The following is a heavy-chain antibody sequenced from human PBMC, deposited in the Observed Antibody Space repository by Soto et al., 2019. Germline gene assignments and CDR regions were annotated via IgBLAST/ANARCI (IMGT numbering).Heavy chain of an antibody. Sequence: GVSLRLSCSASGLTFSTSAMSWVRQAPGKGLEWVSLISASGRYTDYADSVKGRFTMSRDNSKSAVYLQMNSLRGDDTAVYYCAKDTQSEKLQPEFGMDVWGQGTTVTVS. J-gene: IGHJ6*02. CDR3: AKDTQSEKLQPEFGMDV. CDR2: ISASGRYT. V-gene: IGHV3-23*01. CDR1: GLTFSTSA. D-gene: IGHD2-15*01.